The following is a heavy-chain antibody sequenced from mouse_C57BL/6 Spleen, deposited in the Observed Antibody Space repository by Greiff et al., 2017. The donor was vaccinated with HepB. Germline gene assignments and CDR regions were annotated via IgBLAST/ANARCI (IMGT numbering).Heavy chain of an antibody. CDR1: GFTFSDYG. J-gene: IGHJ4*01. CDR3: AREGDGYLYYYAMDY. V-gene: IGHV5-17*01. CDR2: ISSGSSTI. D-gene: IGHD2-3*01. Sequence: EVKLEESGGGLVKPGGSLKLSCAASGFTFSDYGMHWVRQAPEKGLEWVAYISSGSSTIYYADTVKGRFTISRDNAKNTLFLQMTSLRSEDTAMYYCAREGDGYLYYYAMDYWGQGTSVTVSS.